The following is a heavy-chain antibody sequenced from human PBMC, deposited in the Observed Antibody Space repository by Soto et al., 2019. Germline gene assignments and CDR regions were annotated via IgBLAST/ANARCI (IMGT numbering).Heavy chain of an antibody. CDR2: ISCRCGST. J-gene: IGHJ4*02. CDR3: SKKPSDCSSTSCYVRLYGDYIDY. CDR1: GFTISINA. D-gene: IGHD2-2*01. V-gene: IGHV3-23*01. Sequence: AGSQRHPCAASGFTISINAMSLVRQAPGEVLELVSAISCRCGSTYYSGSGKGLFTISRDNSKNSLYLQMNSLRTEDTAVYYCSKKPSDCSSTSCYVRLYGDYIDYWGQGT.